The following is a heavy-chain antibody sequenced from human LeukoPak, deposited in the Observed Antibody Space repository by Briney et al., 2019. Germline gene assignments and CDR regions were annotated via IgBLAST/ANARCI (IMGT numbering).Heavy chain of an antibody. J-gene: IGHJ4*02. CDR1: GFTFSSYW. D-gene: IGHD3-22*01. CDR3: AREWAGGDSSAYPPFDY. Sequence: GGSLRLSCAASGFTFSSYWMSWVRQAPGKGLEWVSYISRSGTPIYYADSAKGRFTISRDNARNSLHLQTNSLRAEDTAVYYCAREWAGGDSSAYPPFDYWGQGTLVTVSS. CDR2: ISRSGTPI. V-gene: IGHV3-48*04.